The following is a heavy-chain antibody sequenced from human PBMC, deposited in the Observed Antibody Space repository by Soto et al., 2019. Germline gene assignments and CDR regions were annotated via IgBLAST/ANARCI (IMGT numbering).Heavy chain of an antibody. Sequence: GESLKISFKGSGYSFTSYLICWVRQMPVKGLEWMGIIYPGDSDTRYSPSLQGQVTISADKSISTAYLQWSSLKASDTAMYYCARTAIPADGPLDYWGQGTLVTVSS. V-gene: IGHV5-51*01. CDR1: GYSFTSYL. CDR2: IYPGDSDT. J-gene: IGHJ4*02. CDR3: ARTAIPADGPLDY. D-gene: IGHD6-13*01.